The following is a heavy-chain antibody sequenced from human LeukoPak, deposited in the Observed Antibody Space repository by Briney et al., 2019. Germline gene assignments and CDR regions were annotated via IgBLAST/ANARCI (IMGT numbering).Heavy chain of an antibody. CDR2: IYYSGST. J-gene: IGHJ4*02. CDR1: GGSISSDSYY. CDR3: ASLAVAGLSEGY. Sequence: ASETLSLTCTVSGGSISSDSYYWAWIRQPPGKGLEWIASIYYSGSTYYNPSLKSRVTISVDTSRNQFSLKLSSVTAADTAVYYCASLAVAGLSEGYWGQGTLVIVSS. V-gene: IGHV4-39*01. D-gene: IGHD6-19*01.